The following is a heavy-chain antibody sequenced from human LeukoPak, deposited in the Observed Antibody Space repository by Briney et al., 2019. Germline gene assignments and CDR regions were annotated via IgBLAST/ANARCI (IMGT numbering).Heavy chain of an antibody. CDR3: ARTSSGWYAVS. CDR2: VYNGGST. CDR1: GGSIRTCH. V-gene: IGHV4-59*01. J-gene: IGHJ5*02. D-gene: IGHD6-19*01. Sequence: SETLSLTCTVSGGSIRTCHWTWFRQPPGKGLEWIGHVYNGGSTNYNPSLKSRVTISVDTSKNQFSLILSSVTTADTAVYFCARTSSGWYAVSWGQGTLVTVSS.